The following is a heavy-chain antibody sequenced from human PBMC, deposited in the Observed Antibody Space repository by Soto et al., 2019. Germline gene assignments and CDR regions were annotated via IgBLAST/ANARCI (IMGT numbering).Heavy chain of an antibody. D-gene: IGHD3-9*01. Sequence: PGGSLRLSCAASGFTFSSYWMSWVRQAPGKGLEWVANIKQDGSEKYYVDSVKGRFTISRDNAKNSLYLQMNSLRAEDTAVYYCARESGLGMSYFDYWGQGTLVTVSS. CDR3: ARESGLGMSYFDY. CDR2: IKQDGSEK. V-gene: IGHV3-7*01. CDR1: GFTFSSYW. J-gene: IGHJ4*02.